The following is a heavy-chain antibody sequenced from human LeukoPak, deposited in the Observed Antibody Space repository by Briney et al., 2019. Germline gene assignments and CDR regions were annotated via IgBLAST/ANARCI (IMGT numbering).Heavy chain of an antibody. Sequence: PGGSLRLSCAASGFTFSSYAMTWVRQAPGRGLEWVSAISGSAADTYYTDSVKGRFTVSRDNSKNTLFLQMNSLRAEDTAVYYCAKDGGGYTLAGYYFDYWGQGTLVTVSS. V-gene: IGHV3-23*01. D-gene: IGHD5-12*01. CDR3: AKDGGGYTLAGYYFDY. J-gene: IGHJ4*02. CDR2: ISGSAADT. CDR1: GFTFSSYA.